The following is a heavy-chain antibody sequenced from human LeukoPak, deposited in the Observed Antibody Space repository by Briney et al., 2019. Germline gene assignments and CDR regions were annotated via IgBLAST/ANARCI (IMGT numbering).Heavy chain of an antibody. Sequence: ASVKVSCKASGYTFTRYNIHWVRQAPGQGLEWMGWINPNSGGTNYAQKFQGRVTMTRDTSISTAYMELSRLRSDDTAVYYCARERYCSSTSCFRFDYWGQGTLVTVSS. CDR3: ARERYCSSTSCFRFDY. CDR1: GYTFTRYN. J-gene: IGHJ4*02. CDR2: INPNSGGT. V-gene: IGHV1-2*02. D-gene: IGHD2-2*01.